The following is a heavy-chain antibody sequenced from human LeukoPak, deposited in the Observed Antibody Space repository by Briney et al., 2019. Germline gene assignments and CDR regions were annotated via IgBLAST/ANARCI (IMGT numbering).Heavy chain of an antibody. J-gene: IGHJ6*02. V-gene: IGHV3-23*01. CDR2: ISGSGDNT. Sequence: QPGGSLRLSCAASGFTFSSYAMSWVRQAPGKGLEWVSGISGSGDNTYYADSVKGRFTISRDNSKNTLYVQVNSLGTEDTAAYYCAKGIYDYGMDVWGQGTTVTVSS. CDR3: AKGIYDYGMDV. CDR1: GFTFSSYA.